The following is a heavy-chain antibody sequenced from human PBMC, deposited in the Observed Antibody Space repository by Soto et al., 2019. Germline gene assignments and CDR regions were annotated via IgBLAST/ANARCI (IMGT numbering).Heavy chain of an antibody. CDR3: ARVIPGAEAWFDP. J-gene: IGHJ5*02. CDR2: ISAYTDDP. V-gene: IGHV1-18*01. Sequence: GASVKVSCKASGNTFTNFGVTWVRQAPGQGLEWMGWISAYTDDPNYAQKFQGRVTMTIDTSTSTAYLDLRSLTSDDTAVHYCARVIPGAEAWFDPWGQGILVTVPS. CDR1: GNTFTNFG. D-gene: IGHD2-2*01.